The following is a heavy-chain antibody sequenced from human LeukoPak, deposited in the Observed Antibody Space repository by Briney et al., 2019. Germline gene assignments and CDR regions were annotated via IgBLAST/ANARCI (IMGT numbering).Heavy chain of an antibody. V-gene: IGHV1-69*05. CDR2: IIPIFGTA. D-gene: IGHD1-26*01. CDR1: GGTFSSYA. CDR3: AVSSGSYLSPDY. Sequence: SVKVSCKACGGTFSSYAISWVRQAPGQGLEWMGGIIPIFGTANYAQKFQGRVTITTDESTSTAYMELSSLRSEDTAVYYCAVSSGSYLSPDYWGQGTLVTVSS. J-gene: IGHJ4*02.